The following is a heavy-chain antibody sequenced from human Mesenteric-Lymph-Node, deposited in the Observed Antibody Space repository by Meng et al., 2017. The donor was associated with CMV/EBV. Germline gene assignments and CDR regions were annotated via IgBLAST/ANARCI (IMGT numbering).Heavy chain of an antibody. J-gene: IGHJ3*02. Sequence: TLSLTCAISGDSVSSNSAAWNWIRQSPSRGLEWLGRTYYRSKWYNDYGDSVKSRIAINADTSKNQFSLQLSSVTPEDTAVYYCARGVVAVAGLDTYHIWGQGTRVTVSS. CDR3: ARGVVAVAGLDTYHI. V-gene: IGHV6-1*01. D-gene: IGHD6-19*01. CDR1: GDSVSSNSAA. CDR2: TYYRSKWYN.